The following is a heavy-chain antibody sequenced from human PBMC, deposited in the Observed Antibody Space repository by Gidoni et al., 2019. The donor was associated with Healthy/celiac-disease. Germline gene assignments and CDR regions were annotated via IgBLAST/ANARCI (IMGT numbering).Heavy chain of an antibody. Sequence: QVQLQESGPGLVKPSETLSLTCTVSGGSVSSGSYYWSWIRQPPGKGLEWIGYIYYSGSTNYNPSLKSRVTISVDTSKNQFSLKLSSVTAADTAVYYCARDLRITIFGVPTEGGYFDYWGQGTLVTVSS. CDR2: IYYSGST. V-gene: IGHV4-61*01. D-gene: IGHD3-3*01. J-gene: IGHJ4*02. CDR1: GGSVSSGSYY. CDR3: ARDLRITIFGVPTEGGYFDY.